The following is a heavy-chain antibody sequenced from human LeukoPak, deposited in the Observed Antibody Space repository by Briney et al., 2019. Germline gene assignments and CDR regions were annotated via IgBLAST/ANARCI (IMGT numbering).Heavy chain of an antibody. CDR3: ARGQPPRRTDYGDV. CDR1: GFIFSSYG. CDR2: IRYDGSNK. V-gene: IGHV3-30*02. Sequence: GSLRLSCAASGFIFSSYGMHWVRQAPGKGLEWVAFIRYDGSNKYYADSVKGRFTISRDNSKNTLYLQMNSLRAEDTAVYYCARGQPPRRTDYGDVWGKGTTVTVSS. J-gene: IGHJ6*04. D-gene: IGHD4-17*01.